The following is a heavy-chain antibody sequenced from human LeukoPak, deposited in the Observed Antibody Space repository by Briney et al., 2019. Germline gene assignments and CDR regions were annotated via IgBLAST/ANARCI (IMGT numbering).Heavy chain of an antibody. V-gene: IGHV3-7*04. CDR1: GFTFSSYW. J-gene: IGHJ4*02. CDR2: IKQDGSER. D-gene: IGHD2-15*01. Sequence: GGSLRLSCAASGFTFSSYWMSWVRQAPGKGLEWVANIKQDGSERYYVDSVRGRFTISRDDAKNSLYLQMNSLRAVDTAVYYCARGPSGGNGFSYWGLGTLVTVSS. CDR3: ARGPSGGNGFSY.